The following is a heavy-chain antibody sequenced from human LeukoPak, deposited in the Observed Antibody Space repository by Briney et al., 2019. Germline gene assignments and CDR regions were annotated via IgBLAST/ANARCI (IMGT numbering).Heavy chain of an antibody. D-gene: IGHD3-3*01. CDR3: VTTTDFWSAHYFDY. Sequence: SETLFLTCTVSGGSISSGDYYWSWIRQPPGKGLEWIGYIYYSGSTYYNPSLKSRVTISVDTSKNQFSLKLSSVTAADTAVYYCVTTTDFWSAHYFDYWGQGTLVTVSS. CDR2: IYYSGST. J-gene: IGHJ4*02. V-gene: IGHV4-30-4*01. CDR1: GGSISSGDYY.